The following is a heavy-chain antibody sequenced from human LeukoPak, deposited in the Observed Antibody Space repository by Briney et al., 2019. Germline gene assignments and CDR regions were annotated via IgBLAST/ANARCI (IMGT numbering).Heavy chain of an antibody. V-gene: IGHV3-7*01. J-gene: IGHJ4*02. CDR3: ARDRRLGYCSGGSCYYGLYFDY. CDR2: IKQDGSEK. CDR1: GFTFSSYR. Sequence: PGGSVRLSCAASGFTFSSYRMSWVRQAPGKGLEWVANIKQDGSEKYYVDSVKGRFTISRDNAKNSLYLQMNSLRAEDTAVYYCARDRRLGYCSGGSCYYGLYFDYWGQGTLVTVSS. D-gene: IGHD2-15*01.